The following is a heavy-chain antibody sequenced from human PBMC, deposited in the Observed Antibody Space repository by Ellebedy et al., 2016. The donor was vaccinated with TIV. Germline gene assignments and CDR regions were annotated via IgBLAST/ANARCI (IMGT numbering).Heavy chain of an antibody. CDR1: GGSISSGGYS. Sequence: LRLSCAVSGGSISSGGYSWSWIRQPPGKGLEWIGYIYHSGSTYYNPSLKSRVTISVDRSKNQFSLKLSSVTAADTAVYYCARRYCSSTSCSLDYWGQGTLVTVSS. CDR2: IYHSGST. CDR3: ARRYCSSTSCSLDY. D-gene: IGHD2-2*01. J-gene: IGHJ4*02. V-gene: IGHV4-30-2*01.